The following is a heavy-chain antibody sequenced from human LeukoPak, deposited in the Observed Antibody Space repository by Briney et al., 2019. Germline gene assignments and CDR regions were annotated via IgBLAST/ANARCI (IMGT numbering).Heavy chain of an antibody. CDR2: IYTSGST. CDR3: ARNSGYDLPFDY. V-gene: IGHV4-61*02. CDR1: GGSISSGSYY. D-gene: IGHD5-12*01. J-gene: IGHJ4*02. Sequence: PSETLSLTCTVSGGSISSGSYYWSWIRQPAGKGLEWIGRIYTSGSTNYNPSLKSRVTISVDTSKNQFSLKLSSVTAADTAVYYCARNSGYDLPFDYWGQGTLVTVSS.